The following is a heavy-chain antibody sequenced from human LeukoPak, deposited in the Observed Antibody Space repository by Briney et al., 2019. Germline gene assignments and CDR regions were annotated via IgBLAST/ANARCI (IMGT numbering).Heavy chain of an antibody. V-gene: IGHV4-4*07. Sequence: SETLSLTCTVSGGSFSNYYWSWIRQPAGKGLEWIGRIYTSGSTNYNPSVKSRVAMSVDTSNNQFSLKLTSVTAADTAVYYCARQPPQYYGMDVWGQGTTVTVSS. J-gene: IGHJ6*02. CDR1: GGSFSNYY. D-gene: IGHD1-14*01. CDR3: ARQPPQYYGMDV. CDR2: IYTSGST.